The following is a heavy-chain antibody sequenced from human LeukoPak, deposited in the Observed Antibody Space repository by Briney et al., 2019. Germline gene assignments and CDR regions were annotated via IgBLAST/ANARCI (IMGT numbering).Heavy chain of an antibody. V-gene: IGHV4-39*07. Sequence: SETLSLTCSVSVDSLSSRRYCWDWNRQPPGKGLEWNGYIYNSANTHSNPSLKTRITMSVDTSKNQFSLRLTSVTAADTAPDCCPSLVVVPAHHFDSWSQGTLVTVSS. CDR1: VDSLSSRRYC. D-gene: IGHD2-2*01. J-gene: IGHJ4*02. CDR3: PSLVVVPAHHFDS. CDR2: IYNSANT.